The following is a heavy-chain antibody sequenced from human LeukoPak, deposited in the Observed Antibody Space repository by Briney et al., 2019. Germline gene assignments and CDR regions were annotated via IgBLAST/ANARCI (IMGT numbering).Heavy chain of an antibody. Sequence: GGSLRLSCAASGFTFSTYLMSWVRQAPGKGLEWVSAMSGSGGATYYAHSVKGRFTISRENSKNTLFLQMNSLRAEDTAVYYCAKMYFYDSSGYYSFDYWGQGTLVTVSS. J-gene: IGHJ4*02. D-gene: IGHD3-22*01. CDR3: AKMYFYDSSGYYSFDY. CDR2: MSGSGGAT. V-gene: IGHV3-23*01. CDR1: GFTFSTYL.